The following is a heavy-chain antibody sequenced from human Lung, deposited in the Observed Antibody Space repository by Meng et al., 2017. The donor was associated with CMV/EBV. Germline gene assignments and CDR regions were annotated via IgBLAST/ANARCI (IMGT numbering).Heavy chain of an antibody. CDR2: ISYDGNNY. CDR3: SRGGPGMRFVEWFSFDF. V-gene: IGHV3-30-3*01. CDR1: SNFSNYA. J-gene: IGHJ4*02. D-gene: IGHD3-3*01. Sequence: SNFSNYAMNWVRQAPGRGMEWLAVISYDGNNYYYADSGKGRFTISRDNSKNTVFLQMNSLRGEDTAVYYCSRGGPGMRFVEWFSFDFWGQGALVTVSS.